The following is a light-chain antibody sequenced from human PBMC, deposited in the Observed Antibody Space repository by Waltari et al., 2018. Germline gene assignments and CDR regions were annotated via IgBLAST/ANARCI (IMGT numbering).Light chain of an antibody. J-gene: IGLJ2*01. CDR3: HSRDTSSTRV. CDR2: GQK. CDR1: SLRRFY. V-gene: IGLV3-19*01. Sequence: SSELTQDPSVSVALGQTVRITCQGDSLRRFYASWYQQRPGQAPILVLYGQKNRPSGIPDRFSGSTSGNTASLTITGAQAEDEADYYCHSRDTSSTRVFGGGTRLTV.